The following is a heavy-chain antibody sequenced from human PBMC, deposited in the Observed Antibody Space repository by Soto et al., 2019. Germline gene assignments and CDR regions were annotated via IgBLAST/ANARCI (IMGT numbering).Heavy chain of an antibody. J-gene: IGHJ5*01. CDR2: MHRNGNST. CDR1: GFSLDEYG. D-gene: IGHD4-17*01. Sequence: EVQLVESGGGEVRPGGSLRLACVVSGFSLDEYGMSWVRQAPGKGPEWVSGMHRNGNSTGYADSVKGRFTISRDDAKNSLYLQMNSLRAEDTAFYYCARDHRWGYEYGDYGDSWGHGTLVTVSS. V-gene: IGHV3-20*04. CDR3: ARDHRWGYEYGDYGDS.